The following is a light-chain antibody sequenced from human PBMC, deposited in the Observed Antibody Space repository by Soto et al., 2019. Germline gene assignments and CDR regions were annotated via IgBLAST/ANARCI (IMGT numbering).Light chain of an antibody. J-gene: IGLJ1*01. CDR2: GNN. Sequence: QSALTQPPSVSGAPGQRVTLPCTGSSSNIGAGYDVHWYQQLPGTAPKLLIYGNNNRPSGVPDRFSGSKSGTSASLAITGLQAEDDADYYCQSYDSSLSGPYVFGTGTKVTVL. CDR3: QSYDSSLSGPYV. V-gene: IGLV1-40*01. CDR1: SSNIGAGYD.